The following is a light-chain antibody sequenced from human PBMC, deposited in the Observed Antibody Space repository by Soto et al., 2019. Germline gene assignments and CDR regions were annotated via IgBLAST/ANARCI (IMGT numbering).Light chain of an antibody. CDR3: KQYGRSPFT. Sequence: EVVLTQSPATLSLSPGDRATLSCRASQSVSSSYLAWYQQKPGQAPRLLIYGASSRATGIPGRFSGSGSGTDFTLTISRLEPEDFAVYYCKQYGRSPFTVGPGTKVDIK. V-gene: IGKV3-20*01. J-gene: IGKJ3*01. CDR1: QSVSSSY. CDR2: GAS.